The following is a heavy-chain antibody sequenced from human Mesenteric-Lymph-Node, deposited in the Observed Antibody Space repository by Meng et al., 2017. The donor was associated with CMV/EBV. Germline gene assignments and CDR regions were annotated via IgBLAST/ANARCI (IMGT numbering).Heavy chain of an antibody. CDR3: AREMNILYGGDPYYYRYGLDV. D-gene: IGHD2-21*02. V-gene: IGHV4-61*01. CDR1: GDSVSSGTYF. J-gene: IGHJ6*02. CDR2: VYSTGSA. Sequence: GSLRLSCTVSGDSVSSGTYFWTWIRQPPGKTLEWIGNVYSTGSANYNPSLESRLTISVDTSDNQFSLTLSSVTAADTAIYYCAREMNILYGGDPYYYRYGLDVWGQGTSVTVSS.